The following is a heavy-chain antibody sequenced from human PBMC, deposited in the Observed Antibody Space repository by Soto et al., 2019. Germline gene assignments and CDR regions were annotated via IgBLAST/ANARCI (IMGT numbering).Heavy chain of an antibody. D-gene: IGHD2-8*01. V-gene: IGHV1-18*04. CDR1: GYTFTSYG. CDR2: ISAYNGNT. Sequence: ASVKVSCKASGYTFTSYGISWVRQAPGQGLEWMGWISAYNGNTNYAQKLQGRVTMTTDTSTSTAYMELRSLRSDDTAVYYCARDCTNGVCYTKLGYYYYYGMDAWGQGTTVTVSS. J-gene: IGHJ6*02. CDR3: ARDCTNGVCYTKLGYYYYYGMDA.